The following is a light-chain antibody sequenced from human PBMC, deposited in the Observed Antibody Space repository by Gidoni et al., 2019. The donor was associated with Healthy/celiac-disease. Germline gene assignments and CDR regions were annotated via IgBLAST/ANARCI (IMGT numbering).Light chain of an antibody. V-gene: IGKV1-39*01. J-gene: IGKJ2*01. Sequence: DSKMTQSPCSLSASVGDRVTITCRASQSISSYLNWYQQKPGKAPKLLIYAASSLQSGVPSRFSGSGSGTDFTLTISSLQPEEVATYYCQQSYSTLYTFGQGTKLEIK. CDR3: QQSYSTLYT. CDR1: QSISSY. CDR2: AAS.